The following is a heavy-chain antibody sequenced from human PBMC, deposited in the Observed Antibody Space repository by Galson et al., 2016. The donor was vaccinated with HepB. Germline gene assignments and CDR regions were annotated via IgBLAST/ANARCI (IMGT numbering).Heavy chain of an antibody. CDR2: IYYSVNI. Sequence: TLSLTCTVSGAAIGSGSYFWSWIRQHPGKGLKWIGYIYYSVNIYYNPSLKSRVAISIDTSENQFSLNLRSVTAADTALYFCASSHPRHDILTGSPSLVFDIWGQGTKVTVSS. J-gene: IGHJ3*02. CDR1: GAAIGSGSYF. CDR3: ASSHPRHDILTGSPSLVFDI. D-gene: IGHD3-9*01. V-gene: IGHV4-31*03.